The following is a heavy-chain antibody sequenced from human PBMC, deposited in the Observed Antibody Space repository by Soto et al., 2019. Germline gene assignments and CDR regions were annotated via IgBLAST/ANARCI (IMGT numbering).Heavy chain of an antibody. D-gene: IGHD3-22*01. Sequence: GESLKISCQGSGYIFTKHWIAWVRQKPGKGLEWIGIIDPVDSDDRYSPSFEGQVTISVDKSNNTAFLRWDKLKTSDTATYFCARRALDPSGHHYPHNWFHSRGPATQVTVSS. CDR1: GYIFTKHW. V-gene: IGHV5-51*01. J-gene: IGHJ5*01. CDR2: IDPVDSDD. CDR3: ARRALDPSGHHYPHNWFHS.